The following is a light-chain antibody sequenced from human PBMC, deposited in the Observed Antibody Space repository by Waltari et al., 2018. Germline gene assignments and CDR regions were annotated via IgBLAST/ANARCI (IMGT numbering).Light chain of an antibody. CDR3: MQTLRTPLT. V-gene: IGKV2-28*01. CDR2: LVS. J-gene: IGKJ4*01. Sequence: DIVMNQSPLYLTVTPGEPASISCRSSQSLLNTNTYNYLDWYLNKTGQSPQLLIYLVSSRASGVPDRFSGSGSGTDFTLHISRVEAEDVGVYYCMQTLRTPLTFGGGTTVEIK. CDR1: QSLLNTNTYNY.